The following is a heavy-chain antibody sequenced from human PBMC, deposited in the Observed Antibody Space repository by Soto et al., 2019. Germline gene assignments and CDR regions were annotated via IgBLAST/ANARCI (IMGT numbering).Heavy chain of an antibody. CDR3: ARDQTDDILTGYPLLDYCGIDV. J-gene: IGHJ6*02. V-gene: IGHV4-4*02. D-gene: IGHD3-9*01. CDR1: GGSISSSNW. Sequence: SETLSLTCAVSGGSISSSNWWSWVRQPPGKGLEWIGEIYHSGSTNYNPSLKSRVTISIDKSKNQFYLKMSSRTAEDTAVYYFARDQTDDILTGYPLLDYCGIDVWGQGTTVTVSS. CDR2: IYHSGST.